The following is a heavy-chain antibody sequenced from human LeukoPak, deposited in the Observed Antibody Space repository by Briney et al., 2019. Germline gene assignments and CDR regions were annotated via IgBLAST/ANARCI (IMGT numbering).Heavy chain of an antibody. Sequence: ASVKVSCKASGYTFTSYGINWVRQATGQGLEWMGWMNPNSGNTGYAQKFQGRVTMTRNTSISTAYMELSSLRSEDTAVYYCARGLGSSGWLDLDYWGQGTLVTVSS. CDR2: MNPNSGNT. J-gene: IGHJ4*02. V-gene: IGHV1-8*02. CDR1: GYTFTSYG. CDR3: ARGLGSSGWLDLDY. D-gene: IGHD6-19*01.